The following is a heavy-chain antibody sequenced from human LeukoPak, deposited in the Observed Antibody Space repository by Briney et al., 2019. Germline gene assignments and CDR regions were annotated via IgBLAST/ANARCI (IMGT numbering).Heavy chain of an antibody. V-gene: IGHV3-7*05. J-gene: IGHJ4*02. CDR3: ARDRVTMVRGVNYYFDY. Sequence: PGGSLRLSCAASGFTFSSYWMSCVRQAPGKGLEWVANIKQDGSEKYYVDSVKGRFTISRDNAKNSLYLQMNSLRAEDTAVYYCARDRVTMVRGVNYYFDYWGQGTLVTVSS. D-gene: IGHD3-10*01. CDR1: GFTFSSYW. CDR2: IKQDGSEK.